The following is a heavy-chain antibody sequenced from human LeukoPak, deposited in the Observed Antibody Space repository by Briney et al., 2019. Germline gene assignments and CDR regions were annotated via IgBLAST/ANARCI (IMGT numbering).Heavy chain of an antibody. V-gene: IGHV3-7*01. Sequence: PGGSLRLSCAASGFTFSSYWMSWVRQAPGKGLEWVANIKQDGSEKYYVDSVKGRFTISRDNAKNSLYLQMNSLRAEDTAVYYCARDFFEGLMSSPFDYWGQGTLVTVSS. CDR1: GFTFSSYW. J-gene: IGHJ4*02. CDR2: IKQDGSEK. CDR3: ARDFFEGLMSSPFDY. D-gene: IGHD3-3*01.